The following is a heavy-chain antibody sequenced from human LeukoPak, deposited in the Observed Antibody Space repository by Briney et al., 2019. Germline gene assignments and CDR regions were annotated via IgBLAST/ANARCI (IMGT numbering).Heavy chain of an antibody. CDR2: ISAYNGNT. J-gene: IGHJ4*02. Sequence: ASVKVSCKASGGTFSSYAISWVRQAPGQGLERMGWISAYNGNTNYAQKLQGRVTMTTDTSTSTAYMELRSLRSDDTAVYYCARWLQSTDYWGQGTLVTVSS. CDR1: GGTFSSYA. D-gene: IGHD5-24*01. CDR3: ARWLQSTDY. V-gene: IGHV1-18*01.